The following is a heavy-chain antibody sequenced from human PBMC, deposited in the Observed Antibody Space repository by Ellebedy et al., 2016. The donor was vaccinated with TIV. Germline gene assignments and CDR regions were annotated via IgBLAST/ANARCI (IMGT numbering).Heavy chain of an antibody. CDR2: IWYDGTAK. J-gene: IGHJ4*02. Sequence: PGGSLRLSCAASEFTFSTYHMHWVRQAPGKGLEWVAVIWYDGTAKFYAESVKGRFTISRDNSQNTRYLEMNSLRADDTALYYCARELGGSGGSDFDYWGQGTLVTVSS. V-gene: IGHV3-33*01. CDR3: ARELGGSGGSDFDY. CDR1: EFTFSTYH. D-gene: IGHD2-15*01.